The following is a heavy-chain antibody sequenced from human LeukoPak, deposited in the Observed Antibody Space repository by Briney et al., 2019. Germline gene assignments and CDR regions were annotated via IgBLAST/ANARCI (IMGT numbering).Heavy chain of an antibody. CDR1: GYTLTELS. J-gene: IGHJ4*02. D-gene: IGHD6-13*01. CDR3: AKSAVEQQLARTDHGGEGVDY. CDR2: FDPEDGET. V-gene: IGHV1-24*01. Sequence: ASVKVSCKVSGYTLTELSMHWVRQAPGKGLEWMGGFDPEDGETIYAQKFQGRVTMTEDTSTDTAYMELSSLRAEDTAVYYCAKSAVEQQLARTDHGGEGVDYWGQGTLVTVSS.